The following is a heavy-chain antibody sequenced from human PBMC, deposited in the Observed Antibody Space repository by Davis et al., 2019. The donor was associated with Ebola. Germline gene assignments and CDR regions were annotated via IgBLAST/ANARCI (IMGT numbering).Heavy chain of an antibody. CDR1: GGSFSGYY. V-gene: IGHV4-34*01. Sequence: GSLRLSCAVYGGSFSGYYWSWIRQPPGKGLEWIGEINHSGSTNYNPSLKSRVTISVDTSKNQFSLKLSSVTAADTAVYYCASPGGGNPIWDAFDIWGQGTMVTVSS. D-gene: IGHD4-23*01. CDR2: INHSGST. J-gene: IGHJ3*02. CDR3: ASPGGGNPIWDAFDI.